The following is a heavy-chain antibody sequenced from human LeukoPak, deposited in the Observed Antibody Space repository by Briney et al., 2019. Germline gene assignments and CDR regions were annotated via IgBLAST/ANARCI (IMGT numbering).Heavy chain of an antibody. J-gene: IGHJ6*04. Sequence: GASVKVSCKASGGTFSSYAISWVRQAPGQGLEWMGGIIPIFGTANYAQKFQGRVTITADESTSTAYMELSSLRSEDTAVYYCARLPHPYYYYYGMDVWGKGTTVTVSS. CDR1: GGTFSSYA. CDR3: ARLPHPYYYYYGMDV. CDR2: IIPIFGTA. V-gene: IGHV1-69*13. D-gene: IGHD5-18*01.